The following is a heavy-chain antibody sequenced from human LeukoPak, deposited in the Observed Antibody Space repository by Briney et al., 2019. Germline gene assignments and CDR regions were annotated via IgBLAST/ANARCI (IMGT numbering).Heavy chain of an antibody. D-gene: IGHD3-16*01. CDR3: ARHLWGYYFDY. Sequence: SETLSLTCTVSGGSISSSSYSWGWIRQPPGKGLEWIGSIYYSGTTYYNPSLKSRVTISVDTSKNQFSLKLSSVTAADTAVYYCARHLWGYYFDYWGQGTLVTVST. V-gene: IGHV4-39*01. CDR1: GGSISSSSYS. J-gene: IGHJ4*02. CDR2: IYYSGTT.